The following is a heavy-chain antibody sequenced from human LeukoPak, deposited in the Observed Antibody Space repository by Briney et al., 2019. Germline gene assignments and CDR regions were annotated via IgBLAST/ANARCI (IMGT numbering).Heavy chain of an antibody. J-gene: IGHJ3*02. Sequence: SETLSLTCTVSGGSISSSSYYWGWIRQPPGKGLEWIGSIYYSGSTYYNPSLKSRVTKSVDTSNNQFSLKLSSVTAADTAVYYCARHKTLRWDGFDIWGQGTMVTVSS. V-gene: IGHV4-39*01. CDR3: ARHKTLRWDGFDI. CDR2: IYYSGST. CDR1: GGSISSSSYY.